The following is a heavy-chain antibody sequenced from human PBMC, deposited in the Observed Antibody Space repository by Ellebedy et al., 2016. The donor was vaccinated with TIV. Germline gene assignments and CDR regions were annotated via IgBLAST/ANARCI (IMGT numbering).Heavy chain of an antibody. CDR2: INPSGSST. V-gene: IGHV1-46*04. D-gene: IGHD1-26*01. CDR3: ARGDSTIYVYSGSSDFDY. J-gene: IGHJ4*02. CDR1: EYIFTSYY. Sequence: AASVKVSCKASEYIFTSYYMHWVRQAPGQGLEWMGIINPSGSSTSYAQKLQGRVTMTRDTSTSTVYMELSSLRSEDPAVYYCARGDSTIYVYSGSSDFDYWGQGTLVTVSS.